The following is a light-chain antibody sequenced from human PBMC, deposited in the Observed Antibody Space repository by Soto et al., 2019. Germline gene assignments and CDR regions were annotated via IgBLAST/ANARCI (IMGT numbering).Light chain of an antibody. Sequence: DIVMTQTPLSSPVTLGQPASISCRSSQSLVQRDGNTYLSWLQQRPGQPPRVLIYKISNRFSGVPDRCSGSGAGTDFTLKISRVEAEDVGVYYCMQGTQFPYTSGQGTKLEIK. CDR2: KIS. J-gene: IGKJ2*01. V-gene: IGKV2-24*01. CDR3: MQGTQFPYT. CDR1: QSLVQRDGNTY.